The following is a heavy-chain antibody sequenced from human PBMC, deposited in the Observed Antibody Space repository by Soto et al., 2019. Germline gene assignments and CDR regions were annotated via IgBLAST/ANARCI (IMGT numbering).Heavy chain of an antibody. V-gene: IGHV4-59*01. CDR1: GGSISSYY. Sequence: PSETLSLTCTVSGGSISSYYWSWIRQPPGKGLEWIGYIYYSGSTNYNPSLKSRVTISVDTSKNQFSLKLSPVTAADTAVYYCATHYYDSSGYFNWGQGIQVTVSS. D-gene: IGHD3-22*01. CDR3: ATHYYDSSGYFN. CDR2: IYYSGST. J-gene: IGHJ4*02.